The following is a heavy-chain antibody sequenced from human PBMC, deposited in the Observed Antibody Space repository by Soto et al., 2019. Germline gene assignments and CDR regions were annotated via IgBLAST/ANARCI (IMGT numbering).Heavy chain of an antibody. Sequence: SETLSLTCTVSGGSISSSSYYWGWIRQPPGKGLEWIGSIYYSGSTNYNPSLKSRVTISVDTSKNQFSLKLSSVTAADTAVYYCARDLAYSSSSEDRWFDPWGQGTLVTVSS. CDR2: IYYSGST. CDR3: ARDLAYSSSSEDRWFDP. D-gene: IGHD6-6*01. CDR1: GGSISSSSYY. V-gene: IGHV4-39*07. J-gene: IGHJ5*02.